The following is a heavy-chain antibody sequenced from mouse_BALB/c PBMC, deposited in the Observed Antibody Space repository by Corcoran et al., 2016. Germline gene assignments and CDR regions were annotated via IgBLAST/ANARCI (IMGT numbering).Heavy chain of an antibody. CDR1: GYTFTSYT. CDR2: INPSSGYT. Sequence: QVQLQQSAAELARPGASAKMSCKASGYTFTSYTMHWVKQRPGQGLEWIGYINPSSGYTEYNQKFKDKTTLTADKSSSTAYMQLSSLTSEDSAVYYCAKRDGDWFAYWGQGTLVTVSA. CDR3: AKRDGDWFAY. D-gene: IGHD3-3*01. J-gene: IGHJ3*01. V-gene: IGHV1-4*02.